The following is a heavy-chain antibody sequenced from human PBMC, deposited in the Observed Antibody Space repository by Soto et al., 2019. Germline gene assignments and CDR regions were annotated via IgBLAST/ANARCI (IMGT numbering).Heavy chain of an antibody. CDR3: AREEEWELPQYGMDV. CDR1: GGTFSSYT. V-gene: IGHV1-69*13. D-gene: IGHD1-26*01. Sequence: SVKVSCKASGGTFSSYTISWVRQAPGQGLEWMGRIIPIFGTANYAQKFQGRVTITADESTSTAYMELSSLRSEDTAVYYCAREEEWELPQYGMDVWGQGTTVTVSS. CDR2: IIPIFGTA. J-gene: IGHJ6*02.